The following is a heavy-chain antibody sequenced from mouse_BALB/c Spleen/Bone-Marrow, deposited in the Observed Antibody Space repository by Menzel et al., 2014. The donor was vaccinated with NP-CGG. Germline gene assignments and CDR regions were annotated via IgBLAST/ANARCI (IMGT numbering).Heavy chain of an antibody. Sequence: VQVVESGPGLVAPSQSLSITCTVSGFSLTGYGVNWVRQPPGKGLEWLGMIWGDGSTDYNSALKSRLSISKDNSKSQVFLKMNSRQTDDTARYYCAREGDYSLYTMDYWGQGTSVTVSS. V-gene: IGHV2-6-7*01. CDR3: AREGDYSLYTMDY. CDR2: IWGDGST. D-gene: IGHD1-1*01. CDR1: GFSLTGYG. J-gene: IGHJ4*01.